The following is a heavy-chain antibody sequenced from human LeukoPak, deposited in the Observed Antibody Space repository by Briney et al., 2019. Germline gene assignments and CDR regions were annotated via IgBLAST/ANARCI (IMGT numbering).Heavy chain of an antibody. V-gene: IGHV1-8*01. CDR3: ARWMGGSYQSHFDY. J-gene: IGHJ4*02. CDR2: MNPNSGNT. CDR1: GYTFTSYD. Sequence: ASVKVSCKASGYTFTSYDLNWVRQATGQGLEWMGWMNPNSGNTGYAQKFQGRVTMTRNTSISTAYMELSSLRSEDTDVYYCARWMGGSYQSHFDYWGQGTLVIVSS. D-gene: IGHD1-26*01.